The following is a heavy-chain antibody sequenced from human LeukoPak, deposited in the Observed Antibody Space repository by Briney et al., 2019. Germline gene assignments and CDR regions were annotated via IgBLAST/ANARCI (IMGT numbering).Heavy chain of an antibody. D-gene: IGHD6-19*01. CDR2: INPNSGGT. CDR3: ASAPPAGFQSRSYYYYMDV. J-gene: IGHJ6*03. V-gene: IGHV1-2*02. Sequence: ASVKVSCKASGYTFTGYYMHWVRQAPGQGLEWMGWINPNSGGTNYAQKFQGRVTMTRDTSISTAYMELSRLRSDDTAVYYCASAPPAGFQSRSYYYYMDVWGKGTTVTVSS. CDR1: GYTFTGYY.